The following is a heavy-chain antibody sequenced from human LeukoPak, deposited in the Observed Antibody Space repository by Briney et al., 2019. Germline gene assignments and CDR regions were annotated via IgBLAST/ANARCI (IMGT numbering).Heavy chain of an antibody. CDR2: ISGDAVTI. J-gene: IGHJ4*02. CDR3: AKRDYYDSSGYSPLFDY. V-gene: IGHV3-23*01. CDR1: GFTFSSYA. D-gene: IGHD3-22*01. Sequence: GGSLRLSCAASGFTFSSYAMAWVRQAPGKGLEWVSGISGDAVTIYYADSVKGRFTISRDNSKNTPYLQMSSLRAEDTAVYYCAKRDYYDSSGYSPLFDYWGQGTLVTVSS.